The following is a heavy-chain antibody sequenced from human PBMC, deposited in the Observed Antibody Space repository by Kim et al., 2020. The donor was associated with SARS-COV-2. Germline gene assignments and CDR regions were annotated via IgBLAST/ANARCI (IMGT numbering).Heavy chain of an antibody. V-gene: IGHV3-30*02. Sequence: SVKGRFSISRDKSKNALYLQTNSLRAEDTAVYCCAKGNRGYSGYDWYFDLWGRGTLVTVSS. CDR3: AKGNRGYSGYDWYFDL. D-gene: IGHD5-12*01. J-gene: IGHJ2*01.